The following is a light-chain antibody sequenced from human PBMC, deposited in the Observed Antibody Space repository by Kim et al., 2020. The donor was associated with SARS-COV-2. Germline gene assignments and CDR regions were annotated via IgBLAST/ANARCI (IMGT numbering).Light chain of an antibody. V-gene: IGKV1-39*01. CDR1: QEIGTY. CDR2: AES. J-gene: IGKJ4*01. CDR3: QQTHTFPLT. Sequence: AAVGDRVTITCRARQEIGTYLNWYQQKPGKAPKLLLYAESSLQNGVPSRFRGSGTGTDFTHTISSLQAEDFATYYCQQTHTFPLTFGGGTKVDIK.